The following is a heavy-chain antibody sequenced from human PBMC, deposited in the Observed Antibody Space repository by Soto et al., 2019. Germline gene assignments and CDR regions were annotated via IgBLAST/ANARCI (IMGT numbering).Heavy chain of an antibody. J-gene: IGHJ4*02. V-gene: IGHV1-69*06. CDR2: TGSGTGPG. D-gene: IGHD2-15*01. Sequence: GASVEVSCKASGGSLSTNPISWVRQAPGQGLEWMGGTGSGTGPGNHAQKFQGRLTVTADKPTSTVYMELTNLSSEDTAVYYCARRDSGGFYRFFDSWGQGTLVTVSS. CDR1: GGSLSTNP. CDR3: ARRDSGGFYRFFDS.